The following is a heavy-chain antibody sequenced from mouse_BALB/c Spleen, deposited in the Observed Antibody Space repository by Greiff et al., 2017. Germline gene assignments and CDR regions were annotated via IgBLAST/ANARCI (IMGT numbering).Heavy chain of an antibody. D-gene: IGHD2-3*01. Sequence: EVHLVESGGGLVQPGESLKLSCESNEYEFPSHDMSWVRKTPEKRLEWVAAINSDGGSTYYPDTMERRFIISRDNTKKTLYLQMSSLRSEDTALYYCARHENDGYLVWFAYWGQGTLVTVSA. CDR3: ARHENDGYLVWFAY. CDR2: INSDGGST. J-gene: IGHJ3*01. CDR1: EYEFPSHD. V-gene: IGHV5-2*01.